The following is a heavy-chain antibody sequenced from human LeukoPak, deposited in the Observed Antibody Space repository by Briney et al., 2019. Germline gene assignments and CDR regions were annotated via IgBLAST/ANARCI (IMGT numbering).Heavy chain of an antibody. CDR2: INHSGRT. V-gene: IGHV4-34*01. D-gene: IGHD3-10*01. Sequence: GSLRLSCAASGFTFSSYSMNWIRQPPGKGLEWIGEINHSGRTNYNPSFKSRVTISVDTSKKQFSLKLSSVTAADTAVYYCARGVDYYGVWGQGTLVTVSS. CDR1: GFTFSSYS. J-gene: IGHJ4*02. CDR3: ARGVDYYGV.